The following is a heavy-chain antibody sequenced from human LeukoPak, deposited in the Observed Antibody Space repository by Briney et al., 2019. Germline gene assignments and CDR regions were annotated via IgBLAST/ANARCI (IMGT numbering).Heavy chain of an antibody. D-gene: IGHD5-18*01. CDR3: ARTAGRYSYGRIDY. CDR2: INHSGST. V-gene: IGHV4-34*01. Sequence: SETLSLTCAVYGGSFSGYYWSWIRQPPGKGLEWIGEINHSGSTNYNPSLKSRVTISVDTSKNQFSLKLSSVTAADTAVHYCARTAGRYSYGRIDYWGQGTLVTVSS. CDR1: GGSFSGYY. J-gene: IGHJ4*02.